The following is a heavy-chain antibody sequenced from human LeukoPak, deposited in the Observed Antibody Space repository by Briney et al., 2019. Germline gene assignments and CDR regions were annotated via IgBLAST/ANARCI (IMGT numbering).Heavy chain of an antibody. D-gene: IGHD3-9*01. CDR1: GGSISSYY. Sequence: PSETLSLTCTVSGGSISSYYWSWIRQPAGKGLEWIGRIYTSGSTNYNPSLKSRVTISVDTSKNQFSLKLSSVTAADTAVYYCARDILTGYPFVFDYWGQGTLVTVSS. J-gene: IGHJ4*02. CDR3: ARDILTGYPFVFDY. CDR2: IYTSGST. V-gene: IGHV4-4*07.